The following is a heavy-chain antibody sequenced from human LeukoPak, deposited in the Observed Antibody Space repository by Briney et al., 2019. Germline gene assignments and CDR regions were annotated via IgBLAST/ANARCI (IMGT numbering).Heavy chain of an antibody. CDR1: GFTFSGYS. Sequence: PGGPLRLSCAASGFTFSGYSMNWVRQAPGKGLEWVSSISSSSSYIYYADSVEGRFTISRDNAKNSLYLQMNSLRAEDTAVYYCAPGSRYFDWLPEDYWGQGTLVTVSS. CDR3: APGSRYFDWLPEDY. J-gene: IGHJ4*02. CDR2: ISSSSSYI. D-gene: IGHD3-9*01. V-gene: IGHV3-21*01.